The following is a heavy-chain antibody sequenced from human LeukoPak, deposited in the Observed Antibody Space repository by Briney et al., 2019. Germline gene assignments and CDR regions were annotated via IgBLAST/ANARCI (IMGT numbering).Heavy chain of an antibody. CDR3: ARVRDYYYDNCGYYDY. Sequence: PSETLSLTCTVSDGSIGGYFWTWIRQAPGKGLEWIGHIYYSGNTNYDPSLKNRVSISVDTSKNQISPKLTSVTSADTAKYYCARVRDYYYDNCGYYDYWGQGTLVTVSS. CDR2: IYYSGNT. J-gene: IGHJ4*02. CDR1: DGSIGGYF. D-gene: IGHD3-22*01. V-gene: IGHV4-59*01.